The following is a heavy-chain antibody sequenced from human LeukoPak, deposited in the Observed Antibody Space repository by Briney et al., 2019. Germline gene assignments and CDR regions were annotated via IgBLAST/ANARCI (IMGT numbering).Heavy chain of an antibody. CDR3: ARIDYGGNGFDP. J-gene: IGHJ5*02. CDR2: MFHSGSS. V-gene: IGHV4-38-2*02. Sequence: SETLSLTCSVSGYSISGGYYWGWIRQPPGKGLEWIGNMFHSGSSLYNPSLKSRVTISVDTSKNQFSLMLNSVTAADTAVYYCARIDYGGNGFDPWGQGTLVTVSS. CDR1: GYSISGGYY. D-gene: IGHD4-23*01.